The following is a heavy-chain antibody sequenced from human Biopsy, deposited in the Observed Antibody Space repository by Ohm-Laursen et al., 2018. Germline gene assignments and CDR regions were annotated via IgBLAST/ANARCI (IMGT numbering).Heavy chain of an antibody. Sequence: PSQTLSLTCRVSGASVKTSGYFWAWIRQRPGKGLEWIGYISYNERTHYNPSLTSRLAISFDTSNHRISLQLRSVSVADTAVYYCVREPKTGTAEAWYFDLWGRGSPVTVPS. D-gene: IGHD3-9*01. J-gene: IGHJ2*01. CDR2: ISYNERT. CDR3: VREPKTGTAEAWYFDL. CDR1: GASVKTSGYF. V-gene: IGHV4-31*03.